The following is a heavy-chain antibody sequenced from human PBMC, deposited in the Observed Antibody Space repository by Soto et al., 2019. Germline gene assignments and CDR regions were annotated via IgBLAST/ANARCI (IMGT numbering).Heavy chain of an antibody. J-gene: IGHJ5*02. CDR2: IVVGSGNT. D-gene: IGHD6-13*01. CDR1: GFTFTSSA. CDR3: ARGSPLSGYSSSWYWLDP. Sequence: GASVKVSCKASGFTFTSSAMQWVRQARGQRLEWIGWIVVGSGNTNYAQKFQERVTITRDMSTSTAYMELSSLRSEDTAVYYCARGSPLSGYSSSWYWLDPWGQGALVTVSS. V-gene: IGHV1-58*02.